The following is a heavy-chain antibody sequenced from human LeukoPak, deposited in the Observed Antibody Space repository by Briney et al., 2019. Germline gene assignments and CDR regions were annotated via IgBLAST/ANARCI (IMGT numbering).Heavy chain of an antibody. D-gene: IGHD3-9*01. CDR3: ARNSIHYDILTGYYSGDAFDI. V-gene: IGHV1-18*01. J-gene: IGHJ3*02. CDR1: GYTFTSYG. Sequence: ASVKVSCKASGYTFTSYGISWVRQAPGQGLEGMGWISAYNGNTNYAQKLQGRVTMTTDTSTSTAYMELRSLRSDDTAVYYCARNSIHYDILTGYYSGDAFDIWGQGTMVTVSS. CDR2: ISAYNGNT.